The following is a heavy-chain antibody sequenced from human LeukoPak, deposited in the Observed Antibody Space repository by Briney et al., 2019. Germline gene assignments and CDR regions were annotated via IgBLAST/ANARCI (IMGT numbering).Heavy chain of an antibody. Sequence: PSETLSLTCTVSGGSISSYYWSWIRQPPGKGLEWIGYIYYSGSTNYNPSLKSRVTISVDTSKNQFSLKLSSVTAADTAVYYCARGGRNYGDYYYYMDVWGKGNTVTVSS. D-gene: IGHD4-17*01. J-gene: IGHJ6*03. CDR3: ARGGRNYGDYYYYMDV. V-gene: IGHV4-59*01. CDR2: IYYSGST. CDR1: GGSISSYY.